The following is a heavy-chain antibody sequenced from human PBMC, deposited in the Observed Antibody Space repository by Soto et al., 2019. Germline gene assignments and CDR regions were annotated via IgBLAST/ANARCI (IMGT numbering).Heavy chain of an antibody. CDR3: PRAPAGPSPSWDV. CDR2: MYGAGLT. V-gene: IGHV4-30-2*01. CDR1: GGSISSGDYS. Sequence: PSETLSLTCTVSGGSISSGDYSWSWIRQPPGKGLEWIGYMYGAGLTYYNPSLKSRVTISVDKSKNQFSLNLSSVTAADTALYYCPRAPAGPSPSWDVWGQGTTVTVSS. D-gene: IGHD3-10*01. J-gene: IGHJ6*02.